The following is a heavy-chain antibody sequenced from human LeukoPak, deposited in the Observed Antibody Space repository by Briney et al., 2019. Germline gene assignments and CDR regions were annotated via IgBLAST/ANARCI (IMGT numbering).Heavy chain of an antibody. CDR2: IDPNSGGT. Sequence: AASVKVSCKVSGYTLTELSMHWVRQAPGKGLEWMGWIDPNSGGTNYAQKFQGRVTMTRDTSISTAYMELSRLTSADTAVYRCATPSSSSWYGFDPWGQGTLVTVSS. V-gene: IGHV1-2*02. J-gene: IGHJ5*02. D-gene: IGHD6-13*01. CDR3: ATPSSSSWYGFDP. CDR1: GYTLTELS.